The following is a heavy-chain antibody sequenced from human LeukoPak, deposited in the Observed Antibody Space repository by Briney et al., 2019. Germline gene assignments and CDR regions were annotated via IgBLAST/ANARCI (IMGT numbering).Heavy chain of an antibody. CDR3: ARDATVTNSYYYYYMDV. CDR1: GFTFSSYV. J-gene: IGHJ6*03. D-gene: IGHD4-17*01. Sequence: TGGSLRLSCAASGFTFSSYVMNWVRQAPGKGLEWVANIKQDGSEKYYVDSVKGRFTISRDNAKNSLYLQMNSLRAEDTAVYYCARDATVTNSYYYYYMDVWGKGTTVTVSS. V-gene: IGHV3-7*01. CDR2: IKQDGSEK.